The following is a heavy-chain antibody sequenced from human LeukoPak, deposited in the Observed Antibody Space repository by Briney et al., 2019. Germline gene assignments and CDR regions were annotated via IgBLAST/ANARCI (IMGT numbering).Heavy chain of an antibody. CDR2: ISGSGGST. CDR1: GCTFSSYA. D-gene: IGHD5-12*01. Sequence: PGGSLRLSCAASGCTFSSYARSWVRQAPGKGLEWVSAISGSGGSTYYADSVKGRFTISRDNSKNTLYLQMNSLRAEDTAVYYCAKVMSGYDSEWGQGTLVTVSS. V-gene: IGHV3-23*01. J-gene: IGHJ4*02. CDR3: AKVMSGYDSE.